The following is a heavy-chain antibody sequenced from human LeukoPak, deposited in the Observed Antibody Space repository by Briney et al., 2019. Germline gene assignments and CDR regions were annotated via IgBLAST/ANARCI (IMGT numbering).Heavy chain of an antibody. CDR2: VHNSGST. Sequence: AETLSLTCTVSGVSFSNYFRGWVRQPPGRGLEWIGYVHNSGSTTYNPSLKSRGTIVLDTSRNQFSLRLSSVTAADTAVYYCTQGAGWLIDYWGQGILVSVSS. V-gene: IGHV4-59*03. CDR1: GVSFSNYF. D-gene: IGHD3-16*01. J-gene: IGHJ4*02. CDR3: TQGAGWLIDY.